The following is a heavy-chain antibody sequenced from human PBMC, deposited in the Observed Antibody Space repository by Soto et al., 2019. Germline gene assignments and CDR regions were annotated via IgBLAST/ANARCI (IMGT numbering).Heavy chain of an antibody. CDR1: GYSISRGYH. CDR3: ARSYSGDDSPLDY. V-gene: IGHV4-38-2*02. Sequence: PSETLSLTCTVSGYSISRGYHWGWVRQPPGQGLEWIASIYQSGRTYYNPSLKSRVTISVDTSKNQFSLKLMSVTAADTAVYYCARSYSGDDSPLDYWGQGTLVTVSS. J-gene: IGHJ4*02. D-gene: IGHD5-12*01. CDR2: IYQSGRT.